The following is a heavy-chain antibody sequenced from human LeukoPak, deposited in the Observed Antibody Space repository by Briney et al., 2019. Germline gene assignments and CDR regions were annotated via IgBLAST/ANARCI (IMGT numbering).Heavy chain of an antibody. D-gene: IGHD5-12*01. CDR3: ARDPALSGYDWLYAFDI. CDR1: GGSISSSSYY. Sequence: SETLSLTCTVSGGSISSSSYYWGWIRQPPGKGLEWIGSIYYSGSTYYNPSLRSRVTISVDTSKNQFSLKLSSVTAADTAVYYCARDPALSGYDWLYAFDIWGQGTMVTVSS. CDR2: IYYSGST. V-gene: IGHV4-39*07. J-gene: IGHJ3*02.